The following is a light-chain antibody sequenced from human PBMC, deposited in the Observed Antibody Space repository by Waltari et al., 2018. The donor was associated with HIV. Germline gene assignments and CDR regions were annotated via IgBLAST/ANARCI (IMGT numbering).Light chain of an antibody. CDR3: AAWDDSLRGLV. Sequence: QSVLTQPPSASGTPGQRFTISCSGSSPNIGSNYVFWYQQLPGTAPKLVIYRNNQRPSGVPDRFSGSKSGTSASLAISGLRSEDEADYYCAAWDDSLRGLVFGGGTKLTVL. CDR2: RNN. CDR1: SPNIGSNY. V-gene: IGLV1-47*01. J-gene: IGLJ3*02.